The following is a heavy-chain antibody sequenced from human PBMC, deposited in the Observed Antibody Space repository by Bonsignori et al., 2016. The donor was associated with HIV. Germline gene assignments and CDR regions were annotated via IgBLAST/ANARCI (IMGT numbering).Heavy chain of an antibody. CDR2: ISSSSTSI. V-gene: IGHV3-48*02. Sequence: GESLKISCAASGFTLSNYGMNWVRQAPGKGLEWLSYISSSSTSIYYTDSVTGRFTVARDNANNSLYLQMNSLRDEDTAVYYCARDYSGSYYDAFDIWGQGTVVTVSS. D-gene: IGHD1-26*01. CDR3: ARDYSGSYYDAFDI. CDR1: GFTLSNYG. J-gene: IGHJ3*02.